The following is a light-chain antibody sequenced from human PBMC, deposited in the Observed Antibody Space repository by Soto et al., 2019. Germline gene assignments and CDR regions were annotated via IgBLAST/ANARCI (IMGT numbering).Light chain of an antibody. J-gene: IGLJ1*01. CDR3: SSYTSSSTYV. Sequence: LTHPASVSGSPGQSITISFTGTSSDVGGYNYVSWYQQHPGKAPKLMIYEVSNRPSGVSNRFSGSKSGNTASLTISGLQAEDEADYYCSSYTSSSTYVFGTGTKVTVL. V-gene: IGLV2-14*01. CDR2: EVS. CDR1: SSDVGGYNY.